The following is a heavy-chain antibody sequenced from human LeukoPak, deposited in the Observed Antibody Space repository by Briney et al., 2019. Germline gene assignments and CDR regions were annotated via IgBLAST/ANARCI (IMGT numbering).Heavy chain of an antibody. CDR3: ATSADSYGYYYFDY. CDR2: IKQDGSEK. CDR1: GFTFSSYR. Sequence: GGSLRLSCAASGFTFSSYRMSWVRQAPGKGLEWVANIKQDGSEKYYVDSVKGRFTISRDNAKNSLYLQMNSLRAEDTAVYYCATSADSYGYYYFDYWGQGTLVTVSS. D-gene: IGHD5-18*01. J-gene: IGHJ4*02. V-gene: IGHV3-7*01.